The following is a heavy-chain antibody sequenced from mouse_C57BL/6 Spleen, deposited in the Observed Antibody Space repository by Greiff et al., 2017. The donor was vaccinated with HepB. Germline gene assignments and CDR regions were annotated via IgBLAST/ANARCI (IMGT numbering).Heavy chain of an antibody. Sequence: VQLQQPGAELVMPGASVKLSCKASGYTFTSYWMHRVKQRPGQGLEWIGEIDPSDSYTNYNQKFKGKSTLTVDKSSSTAYMQLSSLTSEDSAVYYCARSEGSWYFDVWGTGTTVTVSS. D-gene: IGHD1-1*01. CDR3: ARSEGSWYFDV. CDR2: IDPSDSYT. V-gene: IGHV1-69*01. CDR1: GYTFTSYW. J-gene: IGHJ1*03.